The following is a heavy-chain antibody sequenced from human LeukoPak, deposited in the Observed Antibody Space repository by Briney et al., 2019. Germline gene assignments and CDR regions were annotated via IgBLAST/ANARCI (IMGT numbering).Heavy chain of an antibody. V-gene: IGHV4-34*01. Sequence: PSETLSLTCAVYGGSFSGYYWSWIRQPPGKGLEWIGEINHGGSTNYNPSLKSRVTISVDTSKNQFSLKLSSVTAADTAVYYCARDHHRRHYDSQARDTFDIWGQGTMVTVSS. CDR1: GGSFSGYY. CDR3: ARDHHRRHYDSQARDTFDI. D-gene: IGHD3-22*01. CDR2: INHGGST. J-gene: IGHJ3*02.